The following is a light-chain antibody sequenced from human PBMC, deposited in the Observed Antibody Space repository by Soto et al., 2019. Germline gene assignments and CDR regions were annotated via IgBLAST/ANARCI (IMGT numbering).Light chain of an antibody. Sequence: IQMPQSPSTLSESVGDRVTITCRASQRISIWLAWYRQKPGKAPNLLIYKASSLESGVPSRFGGSGSGTEFTLTISSLQPDDFATYYCQQYNSYPWTFGQGTKVEIK. V-gene: IGKV1-5*03. CDR1: QRISIW. J-gene: IGKJ1*01. CDR2: KAS. CDR3: QQYNSYPWT.